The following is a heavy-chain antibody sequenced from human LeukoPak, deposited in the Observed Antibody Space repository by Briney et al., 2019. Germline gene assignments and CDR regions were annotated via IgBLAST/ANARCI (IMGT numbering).Heavy chain of an antibody. CDR3: AKDIVPLYYYGSGSFDY. V-gene: IGHV3-9*01. CDR1: GFTFDDYD. CDR2: ISWNSGSI. D-gene: IGHD3-10*01. Sequence: GGSLRLSCAASGFTFDDYDMHWVRQAPGKGLERVSGISWNSGSIGYADSVKGRFTISRDNAKNSLYLQMNSLRAEDTALYYCAKDIVPLYYYGSGSFDYWGQGTLVTVSS. J-gene: IGHJ4*02.